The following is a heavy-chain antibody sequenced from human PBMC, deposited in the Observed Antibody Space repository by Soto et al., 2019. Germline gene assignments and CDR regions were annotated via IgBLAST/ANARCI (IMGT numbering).Heavy chain of an antibody. CDR2: IYYSGST. CDR1: GGSISSGGYY. Sequence: SETLSLTCTVSGGSISSGGYYWSWIRQHPGKGLEWIGYIYYSGSTYYKPSLKSRVTISVDTSKNQFSLKLSSVTAADTVVYYCAMSLWFGNTPNWFDHWGQGTLVTVSS. J-gene: IGHJ5*02. V-gene: IGHV4-31*03. D-gene: IGHD3-10*01. CDR3: AMSLWFGNTPNWFDH.